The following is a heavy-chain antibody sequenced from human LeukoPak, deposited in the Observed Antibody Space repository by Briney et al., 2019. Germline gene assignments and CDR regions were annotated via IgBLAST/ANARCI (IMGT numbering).Heavy chain of an antibody. CDR3: AKATYYDYVWGSYPIAFDI. D-gene: IGHD3-16*02. J-gene: IGHJ3*02. V-gene: IGHV3-23*01. CDR1: GFTFSSYA. Sequence: GGSLRLSCAASGFTFSSYAMSWVRQAPGKGLEWVSAISGSGGSTYYADSVKGRFTISRDNSKNTLYLQMNSLRAEDTAVYYCAKATYYDYVWGSYPIAFDIWGQGTMVTVSS. CDR2: ISGSGGST.